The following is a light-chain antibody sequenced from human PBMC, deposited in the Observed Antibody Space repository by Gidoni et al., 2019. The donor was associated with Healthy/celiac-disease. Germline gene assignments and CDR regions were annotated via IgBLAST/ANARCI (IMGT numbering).Light chain of an antibody. CDR3: QQRSNWLGA. CDR1: QRVSSY. Sequence: EIVFPQSPATLSLSPGERATLTCRASQRVSSYLAWYQQKPGQAPRLLIYDASNLATGIPSRFSGSGSGTDFTLTISSLEPEDFAVYYCQQRSNWLGAFGPGTKVEIK. J-gene: IGKJ3*01. CDR2: DAS. V-gene: IGKV3-11*01.